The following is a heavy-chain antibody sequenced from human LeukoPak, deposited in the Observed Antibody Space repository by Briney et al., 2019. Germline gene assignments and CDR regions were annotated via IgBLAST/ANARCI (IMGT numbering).Heavy chain of an antibody. CDR3: ARENNGDRYYFDC. CDR1: GFSFSIYN. D-gene: IGHD2-8*01. Sequence: PGGSLRLSYVASGFSFSIYNMIWVRQAPGKGLEWVASINGRGGLIYYADSVKGRFTISRDNARNSLYLQMNSLRGEDTAVYYCARENNGDRYYFDCWGQGALVTVS. J-gene: IGHJ4*02. V-gene: IGHV3-48*03. CDR2: INGRGGLI.